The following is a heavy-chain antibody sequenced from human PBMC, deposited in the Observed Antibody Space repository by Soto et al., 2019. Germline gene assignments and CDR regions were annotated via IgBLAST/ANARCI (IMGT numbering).Heavy chain of an antibody. Sequence: EASVKVYCKASGGTFSSYAISWVRQAPGQGLEWMGGIIPIFGTANYAQKFQGRVTITADESTSTAYMELSSLRSEDTAVYYCASPGRRGRDSGSYFGTPAPQFDYCGQGTLVTVSS. D-gene: IGHD1-26*01. CDR1: GGTFSSYA. CDR3: ASPGRRGRDSGSYFGTPAPQFDY. J-gene: IGHJ4*02. CDR2: IIPIFGTA. V-gene: IGHV1-69*13.